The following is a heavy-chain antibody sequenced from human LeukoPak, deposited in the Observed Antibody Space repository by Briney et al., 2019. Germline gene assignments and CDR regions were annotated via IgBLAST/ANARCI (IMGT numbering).Heavy chain of an antibody. CDR2: ISGSGRGGRT. V-gene: IGHV3-23*01. D-gene: IGHD1-26*01. CDR1: GFTFDNYG. Sequence: GGSLRLSCAASGFTFDNYGTSRVRQAPGKGLEWVSGISGSGRGGRTYYADSVKGRFTISRDNSKNTLYLQMNSLRAEDTAVYYCAKAGSIRFDYWGQGTLVTVSS. CDR3: AKAGSIRFDY. J-gene: IGHJ4*02.